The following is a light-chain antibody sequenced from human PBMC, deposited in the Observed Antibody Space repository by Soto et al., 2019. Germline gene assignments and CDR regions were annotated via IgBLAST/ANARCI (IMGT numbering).Light chain of an antibody. Sequence: QSVLTQPASVSGSPGQSITISCTGTSSDVGGYNYVSWYQQHPGKAPKLMIYDVSNRPSGVSNRFSGSKSGNTASLTISGFQAEDEADYYCCSYAGSSPPYVFGTGTKVTVL. CDR1: SSDVGGYNY. V-gene: IGLV2-14*01. CDR2: DVS. J-gene: IGLJ1*01. CDR3: CSYAGSSPPYV.